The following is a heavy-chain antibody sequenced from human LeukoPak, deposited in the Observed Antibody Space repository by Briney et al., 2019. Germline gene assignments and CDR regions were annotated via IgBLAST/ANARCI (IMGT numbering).Heavy chain of an antibody. Sequence: GESLKISCKGSGYSFPTYWIAWVRQMPGKGLEWMGIIYAGDSDTRYSPSFQGQVTISADKSISTAYLQWGSLKASDTAMYYCARTYYYDSSGYNWDAFDIWGQGTMVTVPS. V-gene: IGHV5-51*01. CDR3: ARTYYYDSSGYNWDAFDI. CDR1: GYSFPTYW. J-gene: IGHJ3*02. CDR2: IYAGDSDT. D-gene: IGHD3-22*01.